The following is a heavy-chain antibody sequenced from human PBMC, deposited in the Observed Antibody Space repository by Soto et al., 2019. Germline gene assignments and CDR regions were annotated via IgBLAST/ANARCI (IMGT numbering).Heavy chain of an antibody. CDR3: AKEDYDILTGYYPGGYYFDY. CDR1: GFTFSSYA. Sequence: PGGSLRLSCAASGFTFSSYAMSWVRQAPGKGLEWVSAISGSGGSTYYADSVKGRFTISRDNSKNTLYLQMNSLRAEDTAVYYCAKEDYDILTGYYPGGYYFDYWGQGTLVTVSS. CDR2: ISGSGGST. J-gene: IGHJ4*02. D-gene: IGHD3-9*01. V-gene: IGHV3-23*01.